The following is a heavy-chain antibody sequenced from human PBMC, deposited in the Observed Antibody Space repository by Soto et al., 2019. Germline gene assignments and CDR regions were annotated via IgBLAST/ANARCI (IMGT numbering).Heavy chain of an antibody. CDR1: GFTFSDYG. CDR2: VWYDGTNK. CDR3: ARGQGGYYYYMDV. D-gene: IGHD3-16*01. V-gene: IGHV3-33*01. Sequence: VESGGGVVQPGRSLRLSCAASGFTFSDYGMHWVRQAPGKGLEWVAVVWYDGTNKYYADSVKGRFTISRDNSKNTLYVQMNSLRAEDTAVYYCARGQGGYYYYMDVWGKGTTVTVSS. J-gene: IGHJ6*03.